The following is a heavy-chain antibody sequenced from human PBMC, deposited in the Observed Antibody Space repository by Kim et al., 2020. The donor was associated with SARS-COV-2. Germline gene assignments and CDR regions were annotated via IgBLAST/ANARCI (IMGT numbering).Heavy chain of an antibody. D-gene: IGHD3-10*01. V-gene: IGHV3-66*01. J-gene: IGHJ2*01. Sequence: GGSLRLSCAASGITLTNNHMNWVRQAPGKGLEWVSVIYGGGTIDYADSVKDRFTISRDTSKNTVYLEMNSLRAEDTAGYYCARDIKFDGFAFFDLWGRGTLVSVSS. CDR2: IYGGGTI. CDR1: GITLTNNH. CDR3: ARDIKFDGFAFFDL.